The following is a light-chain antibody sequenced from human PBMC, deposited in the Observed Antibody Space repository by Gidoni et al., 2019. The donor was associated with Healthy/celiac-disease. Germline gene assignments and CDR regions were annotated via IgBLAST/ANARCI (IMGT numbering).Light chain of an antibody. V-gene: IGKV1D-12*01. Sequence: IQITQSPSSVSSSVGDRCNINCRASQGISSWLACYQQKPGKAPKLLIYAASSLQSGVPSRFSGSGSGTAFTLTISSLQPEDFATYYGKQANSFPLTFGGGTKVEIK. CDR1: QGISSW. CDR3: KQANSFPLT. CDR2: AAS. J-gene: IGKJ4*01.